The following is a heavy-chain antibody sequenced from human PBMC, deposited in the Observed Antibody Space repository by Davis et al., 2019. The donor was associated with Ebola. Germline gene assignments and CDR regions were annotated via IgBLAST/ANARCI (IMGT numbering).Heavy chain of an antibody. CDR3: TTVAREGDY. D-gene: IGHD5-12*01. J-gene: IGHJ4*02. V-gene: IGHV3-23*01. Sequence: GESLKISCAASGFAFGSYAMNWVRQTPGKGLEWVSSIGGSDGRTYYADSVKGRYTISRDNSKNMLYLQMNGLRTEDAAVYYCTTVAREGDYWGQGTLVTVSS. CDR2: IGGSDGRT. CDR1: GFAFGSYA.